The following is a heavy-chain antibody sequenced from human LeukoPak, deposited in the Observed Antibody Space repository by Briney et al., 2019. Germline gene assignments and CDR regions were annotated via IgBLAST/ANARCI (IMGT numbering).Heavy chain of an antibody. J-gene: IGHJ6*02. Sequence: PGGSLRLSCAASGFTFSSYGMHWVRQAPGKGLEWVAVISYDGSNKYYADSVKGRFTISRDNSKNTLYLQMNSLRAEDTAVYYCAKDGRGSRYRVYYYGMDVWGQGTTVTVSS. CDR2: ISYDGSNK. CDR3: AKDGRGSRYRVYYYGMDV. CDR1: GFTFSSYG. V-gene: IGHV3-30*18. D-gene: IGHD1-26*01.